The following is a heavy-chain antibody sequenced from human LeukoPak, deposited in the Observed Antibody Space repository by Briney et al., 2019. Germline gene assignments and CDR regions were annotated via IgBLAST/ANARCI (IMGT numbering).Heavy chain of an antibody. V-gene: IGHV4-59*01. J-gene: IGHJ4*02. Sequence: KTSETLSLTCTVSGGSISSYYWSWIRQPPGKGLEWIGYIYYSGSTNYNPSLKSRVTISVDTSKNQFSLKLSSVTAADTAVYYCARRGAAAGSFYFDYWGQGTLVTVSS. D-gene: IGHD6-13*01. CDR1: GGSISSYY. CDR2: IYYSGST. CDR3: ARRGAAAGSFYFDY.